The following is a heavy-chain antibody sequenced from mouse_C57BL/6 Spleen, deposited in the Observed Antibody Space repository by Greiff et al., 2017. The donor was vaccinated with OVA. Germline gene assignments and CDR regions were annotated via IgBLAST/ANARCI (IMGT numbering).Heavy chain of an antibody. CDR1: GYSFTGYY. Sequence: EVKLMESGPELVKPGASVKISCKASGYSFTGYYMNWVKQSPEKSLEWIGEINPSTGGTTYNQKFKAKATLTVDKSSSTAYMQLKSLTSEDSAVYYCARMDYYGSSYDWFAYWGQGTLVTVSA. J-gene: IGHJ3*01. V-gene: IGHV1-42*01. D-gene: IGHD1-1*01. CDR2: INPSTGGT. CDR3: ARMDYYGSSYDWFAY.